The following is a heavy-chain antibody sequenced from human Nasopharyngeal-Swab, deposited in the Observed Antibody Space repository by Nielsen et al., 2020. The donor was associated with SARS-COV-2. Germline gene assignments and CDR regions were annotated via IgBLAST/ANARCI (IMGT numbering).Heavy chain of an antibody. CDR2: IYYSGST. CDR3: ARHALVTKDFDY. D-gene: IGHD4-17*01. V-gene: IGHV4-39*01. Sequence: IRQPPGKGLEWIGSIYYSGSTYYNPSLKSRVIISVDTSKNQFSLKLSSVTAADTAVYYCARHALVTKDFDYWGQGTLVTVSS. J-gene: IGHJ4*02.